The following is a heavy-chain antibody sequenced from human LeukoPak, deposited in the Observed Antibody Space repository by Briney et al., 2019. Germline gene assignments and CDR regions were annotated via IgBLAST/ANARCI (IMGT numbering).Heavy chain of an antibody. CDR1: GGTFSSYA. V-gene: IGHV1-69*13. J-gene: IGHJ4*02. Sequence: ASVKVSCKASGGTFSSYAISWVRQAPGQGLEWMGVIIPIFGTANYAQKFQGRVTITADESTSTAYMELSSLRSEDTAVYYCARDSDPYYYDSSGRQIDYWGQGTLVTVSS. CDR3: ARDSDPYYYDSSGRQIDY. D-gene: IGHD3-22*01. CDR2: IIPIFGTA.